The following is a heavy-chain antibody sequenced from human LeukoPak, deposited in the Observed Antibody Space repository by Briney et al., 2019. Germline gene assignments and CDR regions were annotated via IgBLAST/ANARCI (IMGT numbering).Heavy chain of an antibody. CDR2: ISGSGGST. Sequence: GGSLRLSCAASGVSFRSYAMSWVRPAPGKGLEWVSAISGSGGSTYYADSVKGRLTISRDNSKNTLYLQMNSLRAEATAVIYGAKASAMKVVVINHFDYWGQGTLVTV. D-gene: IGHD3-22*01. J-gene: IGHJ4*02. CDR1: GVSFRSYA. V-gene: IGHV3-23*01. CDR3: AKASAMKVVVINHFDY.